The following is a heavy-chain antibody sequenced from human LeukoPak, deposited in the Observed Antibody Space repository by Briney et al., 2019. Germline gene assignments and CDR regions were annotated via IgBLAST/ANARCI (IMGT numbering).Heavy chain of an antibody. CDR2: IIPIFGTA. J-gene: IGHJ4*02. D-gene: IGHD2-8*01. CDR3: ARVGGGYCTNGVCSPESGYDS. CDR1: GGTFSSYA. V-gene: IGHV1-69*05. Sequence: SVKVSCKASGGTFSSYAISWVRQAPGQGLEWMGGIIPIFGTANYAQKFQGRVTITTDESTSTAYMELSSLRSEDTAVYYCARVGGGYCTNGVCSPESGYDSWGQGTLVTVSS.